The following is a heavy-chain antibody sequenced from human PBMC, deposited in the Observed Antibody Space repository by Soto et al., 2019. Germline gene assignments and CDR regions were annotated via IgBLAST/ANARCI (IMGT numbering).Heavy chain of an antibody. V-gene: IGHV3-23*01. CDR3: AKRLTPLVDTADYPFDY. Sequence: PGGSLRLSCAASGFTFSSYAMSWVRQAPGKGLEWVSAISGSGGSTYYADSVKGRFTISRDNSKNTLYLQMNSLRAEDTAVYYCAKRLTPLVDTADYPFDYWGQGTLVTVSS. D-gene: IGHD5-18*01. J-gene: IGHJ4*02. CDR2: ISGSGGST. CDR1: GFTFSSYA.